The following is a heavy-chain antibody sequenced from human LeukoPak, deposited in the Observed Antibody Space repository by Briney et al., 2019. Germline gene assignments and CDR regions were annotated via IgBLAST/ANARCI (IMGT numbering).Heavy chain of an antibody. D-gene: IGHD1-14*01. CDR2: IRYDGSNK. Sequence: GGSLRLSCAASGFTFTSYGMHWVRQAPGKGLEWVAFIRYDGSNKYYADSAQGRFTISRGNFKDTLYLQMNTLRGEDTAVYYCAKDLASITYFDYWGQGTLVTVSS. CDR3: AKDLASITYFDY. CDR1: GFTFTSYG. V-gene: IGHV3-30*02. J-gene: IGHJ4*02.